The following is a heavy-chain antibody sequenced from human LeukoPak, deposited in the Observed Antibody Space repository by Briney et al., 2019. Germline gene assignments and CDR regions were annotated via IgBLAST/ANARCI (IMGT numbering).Heavy chain of an antibody. CDR2: IYTSGST. Sequence: SETLSLTCTVSGGSISSYYWSWIRQPAGKGLEWIGRIYTSGSTNYNPSLKSRVTMSVDTSKNQFSLKLSSVTAADTAVYYCARDQGHYDFRSTYYYYYMDVWGKGTTVTVSS. J-gene: IGHJ6*03. V-gene: IGHV4-4*07. CDR1: GGSISSYY. D-gene: IGHD3-3*01. CDR3: ARDQGHYDFRSTYYYYYMDV.